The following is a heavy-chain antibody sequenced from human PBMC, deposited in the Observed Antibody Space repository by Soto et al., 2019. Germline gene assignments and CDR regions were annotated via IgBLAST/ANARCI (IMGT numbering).Heavy chain of an antibody. CDR2: INPNTGGT. D-gene: IGHD3-22*01. J-gene: IGHJ6*04. CDR3: AAMVISPLYYYDGVDV. V-gene: IGHV1-2*02. CDR1: GYTFTAYY. Sequence: ASVKVSCKASGYTFTAYYIHWVRQAPGQGLEWMGWINPNTGGTNYAQNFQGRVTMTRDTSISTAFMELSRLRSDDTALYYCAAMVISPLYYYDGVDVWGKGTTVTVSS.